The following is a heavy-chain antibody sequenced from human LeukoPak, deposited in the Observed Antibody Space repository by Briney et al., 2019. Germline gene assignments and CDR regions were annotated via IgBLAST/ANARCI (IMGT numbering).Heavy chain of an antibody. CDR2: IYYSGST. CDR1: GGSISSGGYY. Sequence: SETLSLTCTVSGGSISSGGYYWSWIRQHPGKGLEWIGYIYYSGSTNYNPSLKSRVTISVDTSKNQFSLKLSSVTAADTAVYYCARDSERDYYDSSGYYYGAFDIWGQGTMVTVSS. CDR3: ARDSERDYYDSSGYYYGAFDI. D-gene: IGHD3-22*01. V-gene: IGHV4-61*08. J-gene: IGHJ3*02.